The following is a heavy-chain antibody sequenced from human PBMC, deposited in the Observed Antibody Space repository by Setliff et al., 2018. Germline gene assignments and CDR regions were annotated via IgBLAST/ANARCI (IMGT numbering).Heavy chain of an antibody. CDR1: GFTFSTYS. CDR2: ISGDSIYI. CDR3: ARTCSGSGCYAGLES. J-gene: IGHJ4*02. Sequence: GGSLRLSCAASGFTFSTYSMSWVRQAPGKGLEWVSAISGDSIYIYYGDSVKGRFIISRDNSKNTLYLQMNSLRVEDTARYYCARTCSGSGCYAGLESWGQGTPVTVSS. V-gene: IGHV3-23*01. D-gene: IGHD2-15*01.